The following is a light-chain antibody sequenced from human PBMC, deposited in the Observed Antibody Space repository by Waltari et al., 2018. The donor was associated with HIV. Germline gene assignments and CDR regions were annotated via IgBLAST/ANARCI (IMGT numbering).Light chain of an antibody. V-gene: IGLV1-47*01. CDR2: PDN. J-gene: IGLJ3*02. Sequence: LTNQPQASGTPGQRVTTPCFGSTPTFGRNSVSWFQQLPGTPPKLLIHPDNQRPSGVPDRFSGSKSGTSGSLAISGLQSDDEADYYCATWDDSLGGLLFGGGTKLTVL. CDR1: TPTFGRNS. CDR3: ATWDDSLGGLL.